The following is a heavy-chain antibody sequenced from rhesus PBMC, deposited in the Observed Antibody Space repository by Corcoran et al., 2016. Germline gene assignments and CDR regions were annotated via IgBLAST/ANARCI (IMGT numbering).Heavy chain of an antibody. V-gene: IGHV4-147*01. Sequence: QVQLQESGPGLVKPSETLSLTCAVSGYSISSNYWSWIRQPPGKGLAWIGYIYGSSWSTYYNPSLKSRVNMSTDTSKNQFSVKRSCVTAADTAGYYGARGPGGLDSWGQGVVVTVSS. J-gene: IGHJ6*01. CDR2: IYGSSWST. CDR1: GYSISSNY. CDR3: ARGPGGLDS.